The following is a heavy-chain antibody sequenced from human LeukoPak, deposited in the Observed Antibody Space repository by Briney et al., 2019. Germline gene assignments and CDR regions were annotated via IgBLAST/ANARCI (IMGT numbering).Heavy chain of an antibody. D-gene: IGHD6-13*01. Sequence: SETLSLTCTVSGGSISSVYWSWIRQPPGKGLEWIGNIYYIGSTNYNPSLKSRVTISVDTSKNQFSLKLSSVTAADTAVYYCVREVIAAAGTGYFDYWGQGTLVSVSS. V-gene: IGHV4-59*01. CDR3: VREVIAAAGTGYFDY. CDR2: IYYIGST. CDR1: GGSISSVY. J-gene: IGHJ4*02.